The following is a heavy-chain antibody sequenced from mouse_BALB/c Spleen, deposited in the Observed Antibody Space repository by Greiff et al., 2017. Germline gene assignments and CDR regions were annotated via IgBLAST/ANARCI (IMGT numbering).Heavy chain of an antibody. CDR1: GFSLTSYG. CDR2: IWSGGST. Sequence: VKLMESGPGLVQPSQSLSITCTVSGFSLTSYGVHWVRQSPGKGLEWLGVIWSGGSTDYNAAFISRLSISKDNSKSQVFFKMNSLQANDTAIYYCARNWDYYGSLDYWGQGTSVTVSS. CDR3: ARNWDYYGSLDY. V-gene: IGHV2-2*02. D-gene: IGHD1-1*01. J-gene: IGHJ4*01.